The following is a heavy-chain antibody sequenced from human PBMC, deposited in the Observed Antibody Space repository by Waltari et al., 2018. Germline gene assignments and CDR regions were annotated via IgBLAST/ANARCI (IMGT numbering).Heavy chain of an antibody. D-gene: IGHD5-18*01. CDR2: NIPILGNA. Sequence: QVQLVQSGAEVKKPGSSVKVSCKASGGTFSSYAISWVRQAPGQGLEWMGGNIPILGNANYAQKVQGRVTSTADESTSTAYMELSSLRSEDTAVYYCARMEAQLWLQQDDAFDIWGQGTMVTVSS. CDR1: GGTFSSYA. J-gene: IGHJ3*02. V-gene: IGHV1-69*01. CDR3: ARMEAQLWLQQDDAFDI.